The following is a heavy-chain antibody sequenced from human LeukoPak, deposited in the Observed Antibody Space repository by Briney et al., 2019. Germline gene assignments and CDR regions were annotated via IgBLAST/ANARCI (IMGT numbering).Heavy chain of an antibody. V-gene: IGHV4-61*02. CDR1: GGSISSGSEY. Sequence: PSETLSLTCTVSGGSISSGSEYWGWIRQPAGKGLEWIVRIDASGSTSYNPSIKSQLTISVDTTKNLFSIKLPSVPAADPTVYCCARAQSGYYSRLIQFWGQDPLVTVST. CDR3: ARAQSGYYSRLIQF. D-gene: IGHD2/OR15-2a*01. CDR2: IDASGST. J-gene: IGHJ1*01.